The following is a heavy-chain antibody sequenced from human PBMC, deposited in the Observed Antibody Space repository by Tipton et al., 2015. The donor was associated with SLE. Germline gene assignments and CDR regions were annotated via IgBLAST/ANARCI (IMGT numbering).Heavy chain of an antibody. CDR1: GGSVSDYY. Sequence: TLSLTCTVSGGSVSDYYWTWIRQPPGKGLEWIGYTYYSGSTSYNLSLKSRVTISVDTSKNQFSLKLSSVTAADTAVYYCARGHPAYQYMDVWGKGTTVTVSS. V-gene: IGHV4-59*02. CDR3: ARGHPAYQYMDV. J-gene: IGHJ6*03. CDR2: TYYSGST. D-gene: IGHD2-2*01.